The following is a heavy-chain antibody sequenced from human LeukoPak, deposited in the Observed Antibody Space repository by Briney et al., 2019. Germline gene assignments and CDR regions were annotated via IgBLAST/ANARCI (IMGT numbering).Heavy chain of an antibody. CDR2: ISWNGGDT. Sequence: GGSLRLSCEASGFNFGEFWMAWVRQTPGKGLEWVSGISWNGGDTGYADSVKGRFTISRDNAKNSLYLQMNSLRAEDTALYYCARVDDSSGAFDYWGQGTLVTVSS. D-gene: IGHD3-22*01. J-gene: IGHJ4*02. CDR1: GFNFGEFW. V-gene: IGHV3-20*04. CDR3: ARVDDSSGAFDY.